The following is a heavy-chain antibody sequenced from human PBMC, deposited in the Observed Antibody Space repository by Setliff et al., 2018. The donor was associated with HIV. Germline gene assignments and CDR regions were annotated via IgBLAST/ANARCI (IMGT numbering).Heavy chain of an antibody. CDR2: ISGDTGDI. CDR1: GYTISAHG. CDR3: SIDGLSYNILPGSIAYFHSGRDV. D-gene: IGHD3-9*01. J-gene: IGHJ6*02. Sequence: ASVKVSCKASGYTISAHGVSWVRHVPGHGLEWMGWISGDTGDIKYSQRFEGRLTMTTETSTNTAYMELRSLRSDDTAVYYCSIDGLSYNILPGSIAYFHSGRDVWGQGTTVTVSS. V-gene: IGHV1-18*01.